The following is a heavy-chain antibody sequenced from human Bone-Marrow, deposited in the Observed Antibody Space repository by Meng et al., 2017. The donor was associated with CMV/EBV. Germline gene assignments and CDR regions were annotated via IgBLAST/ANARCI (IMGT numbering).Heavy chain of an antibody. J-gene: IGHJ4*02. CDR3: AKGYYFSSLGTYFFES. V-gene: IGHV3-23*01. CDR1: GFTFNIYG. CDR2: ISGSGGGI. D-gene: IGHD3-10*01. Sequence: SGFTFNIYGMAWVRLAPGKGLEWVSVISGSGGGIHYADSVKGRFTISRDNSKNTLYLQMNSLRAEDTAEYYCAKGYYFSSLGTYFFESWGQGTLVTVSS.